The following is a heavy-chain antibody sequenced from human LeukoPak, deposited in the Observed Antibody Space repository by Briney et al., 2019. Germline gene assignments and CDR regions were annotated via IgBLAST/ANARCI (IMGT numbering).Heavy chain of an antibody. CDR2: ISSDGTTT. CDR3: ARGSRWLQLHDDY. V-gene: IGHV3-11*01. J-gene: IGHJ4*02. Sequence: LSLTCAVYGGSFSGYYMSWIRQAPGKGLEWISYISSDGTTTHFADSVKGRATISRDNVKNSLYLRMNSLRAEDTAVYYCARGSRWLQLHDDYWGQGTLVTVSS. CDR1: GGSFSGYY. D-gene: IGHD5-24*01.